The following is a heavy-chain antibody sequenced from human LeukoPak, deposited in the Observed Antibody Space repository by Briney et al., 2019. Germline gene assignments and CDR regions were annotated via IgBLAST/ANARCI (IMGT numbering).Heavy chain of an antibody. CDR1: GFRFSRNW. CDR3: AKDHRFSYCGSGSPYATFDY. V-gene: IGHV3-30*18. Sequence: PGGSLRLSCAASGFRFSRNWMSWVRQAPGKGLEWMAVISCDGSDKYYADSVKGRFTISRDNSKNTLYLQMNSLRAEDTAVYYCAKDHRFSYCGSGSPYATFDYWGQGTLVTVSS. D-gene: IGHD3-10*01. CDR2: ISCDGSDK. J-gene: IGHJ4*02.